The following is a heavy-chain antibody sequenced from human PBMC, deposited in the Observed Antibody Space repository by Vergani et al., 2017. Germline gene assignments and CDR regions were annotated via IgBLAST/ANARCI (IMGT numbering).Heavy chain of an antibody. CDR3: AKYRYNWNDGGDFDY. V-gene: IGHV3-23*01. D-gene: IGHD1-1*01. Sequence: EVQLLESGGGLVQPGGSLRLSCAASGFTFSSSAMSWVRQAPGKGLEWVSAISGSGGSTYYADSVKGRFTISRDNSKNTLYLQMNSLRAEDTAVYYCAKYRYNWNDGGDFDYWGQGTLVTVSS. CDR1: GFTFSSSA. CDR2: ISGSGGST. J-gene: IGHJ4*02.